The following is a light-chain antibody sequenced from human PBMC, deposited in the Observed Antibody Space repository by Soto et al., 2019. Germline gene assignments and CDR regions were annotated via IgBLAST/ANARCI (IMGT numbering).Light chain of an antibody. CDR1: QSVNSN. V-gene: IGKV3D-15*01. J-gene: IGKJ5*01. CDR2: GIS. Sequence: EIVMTQSPATLSVSPGERATLSCRASQSVNSNYLAWYQQKTGQAPRLLIYGISKRATDIPDRFSGSGSGTEFTLTISSLQPEDFATYCCQQHGQWPITFGQGTRLEIK. CDR3: QQHGQWPIT.